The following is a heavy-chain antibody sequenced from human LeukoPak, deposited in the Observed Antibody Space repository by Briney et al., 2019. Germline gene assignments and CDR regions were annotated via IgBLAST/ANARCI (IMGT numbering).Heavy chain of an antibody. CDR3: ARFALKTPPTD. V-gene: IGHV3-48*04. CDR1: GFTFSSYS. CDR2: ISSSSSTI. J-gene: IGHJ4*02. Sequence: GGSLRLSCAASGFTFSSYSMNWVRQAPGKGLEWVSYISSSSSTIYYADSVKGRFTISRDNAKNSLYLQMNSLRAEDTAVYYCARFALKTPPTDWGQGTLVTVSS.